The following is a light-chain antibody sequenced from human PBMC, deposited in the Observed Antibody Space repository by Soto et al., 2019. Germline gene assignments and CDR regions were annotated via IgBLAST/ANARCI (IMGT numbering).Light chain of an antibody. CDR3: HQYDGSPIT. Sequence: EIVVSQSPCTLSLSTGERATLSCRASQSVGRRYLAWYQQKPGQAPRLLISGVSKRATGIPDRFSGDGSGTDFTLTISRLEPEDFALYICHQYDGSPITFGQGARLEIK. CDR2: GVS. CDR1: QSVGRRY. J-gene: IGKJ5*01. V-gene: IGKV3-20*01.